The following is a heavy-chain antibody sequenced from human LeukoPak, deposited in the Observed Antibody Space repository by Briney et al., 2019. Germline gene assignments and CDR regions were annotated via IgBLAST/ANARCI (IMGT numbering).Heavy chain of an antibody. J-gene: IGHJ1*01. CDR1: GGSISSYY. CDR3: ASIIAAAGPEYFQH. D-gene: IGHD6-25*01. Sequence: SETLSLTCTVSGGSISSYYWSWIRQPPGKGLEWIGYIYYSGSTNYNPSLKSRVTISVDTSKNQFSLKLSSVTAADTAVYYCASIIAAAGPEYFQHWGQGTLVTVSS. V-gene: IGHV4-59*08. CDR2: IYYSGST.